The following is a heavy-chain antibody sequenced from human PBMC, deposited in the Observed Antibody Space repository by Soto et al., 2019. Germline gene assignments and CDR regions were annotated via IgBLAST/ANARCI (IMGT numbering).Heavy chain of an antibody. D-gene: IGHD3-9*01. J-gene: IGHJ6*02. CDR1: GFTFSSYA. CDR2: MSHDGSNT. CDR3: ARPGSGYDVLTGHYFYYYHAMDV. V-gene: IGHV3-30-3*01. Sequence: QVQLVESGGGVVQPGRSLRLSCAASGFTFSSYAMHWVRQAPGKGLEWVAVMSHDGSNTYYADSVKGRFTISRDNPKNTLYLQMDTLRTDDTAVYYCARPGSGYDVLTGHYFYYYHAMDVWGQGTTVTVSS.